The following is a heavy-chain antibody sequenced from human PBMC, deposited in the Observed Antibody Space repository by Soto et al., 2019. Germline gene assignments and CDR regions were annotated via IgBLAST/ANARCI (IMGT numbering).Heavy chain of an antibody. J-gene: IGHJ3*02. CDR3: AKLPHYSCSGDDAFAI. CDR1: GFTFSSYA. D-gene: IGHD3-10*01. CDR2: IIGSGGST. Sequence: EVQLLESGGGLVQPGGSLRLSCAASGFTFSSYAMSWVRQAPGKGLDCVSAIIGSGGSTYYADSVKGRFTISRDNSKNTLYLQMNSLRAEDTAVYYCAKLPHYSCSGDDAFAIWGQGTMVTVSS. V-gene: IGHV3-23*01.